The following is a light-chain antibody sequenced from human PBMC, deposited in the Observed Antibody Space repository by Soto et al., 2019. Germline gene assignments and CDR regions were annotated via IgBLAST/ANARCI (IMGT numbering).Light chain of an antibody. CDR3: QQYYSTPQT. CDR1: QSVLYNSNDKNY. CDR2: WAS. Sequence: DIVMTQSPDSLAASLGERATINCKSSQSVLYNSNDKNYLAWYQQKPGQPPKLLIYWASTRESGVPDRFSGSGSGTDFTLTISSLQAEDVAVYYCQQYYSTPQTFGQGTKLEIK. V-gene: IGKV4-1*01. J-gene: IGKJ2*01.